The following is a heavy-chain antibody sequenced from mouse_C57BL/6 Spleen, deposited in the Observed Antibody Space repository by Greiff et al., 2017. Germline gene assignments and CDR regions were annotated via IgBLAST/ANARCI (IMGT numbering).Heavy chain of an antibody. CDR1: GFSFNTYA. D-gene: IGHD3-2*02. Sequence: EAGGGLVQPKGSLKLSCAASGFSFNTYAMNWVRQAPGKGLEWVARIRSKSNNYATYYADSVKDRFTISRDDSESMLYLQMNNLKTEDTAMYYCVRRSDSSGYYAMDYWGQGTSVTVSS. J-gene: IGHJ4*01. CDR2: IRSKSNNYAT. CDR3: VRRSDSSGYYAMDY. V-gene: IGHV10-1*01.